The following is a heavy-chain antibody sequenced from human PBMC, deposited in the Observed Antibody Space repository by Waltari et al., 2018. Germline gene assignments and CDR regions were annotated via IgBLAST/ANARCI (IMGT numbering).Heavy chain of an antibody. J-gene: IGHJ4*02. CDR2: ISSDGSHD. CDR1: EFSFRSYA. CDR3: ARELILTGFARGLLY. V-gene: IGHV3-30*04. Sequence: QVQLVESGGGVVQPGRSLRLSCAASEFSFRSYAMHWVRQAPGQGLEWLAIISSDGSHDYYAESVKGRFSISRDNSNNTLYLQMNNLTVEDMAVYYCARELILTGFARGLLYWGQGTLVTVSS. D-gene: IGHD3-9*01.